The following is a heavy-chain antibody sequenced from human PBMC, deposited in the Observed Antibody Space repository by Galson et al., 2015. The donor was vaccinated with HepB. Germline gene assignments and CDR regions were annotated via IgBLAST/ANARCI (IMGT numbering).Heavy chain of an antibody. CDR3: ARISPTYNFFDL. Sequence: PALVKPTQTLTLTCTVSDFSLPTSWVRMSWLRQPPGKALEWLARIDWDDDKFYSTSLRTRLTIAKDTSKNQVVLTMTNMDPLDTATYYCARISPTYNFFDLWGLGTLVTVYS. V-gene: IGHV2-70*04. CDR1: DFSLPTSWVR. CDR2: IDWDDDK. J-gene: IGHJ5*02.